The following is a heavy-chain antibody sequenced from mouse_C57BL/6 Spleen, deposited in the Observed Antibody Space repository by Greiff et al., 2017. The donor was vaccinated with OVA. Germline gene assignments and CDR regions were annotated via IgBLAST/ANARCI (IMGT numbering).Heavy chain of an antibody. CDR1: GYAFTNYL. Sequence: VQLQQSGAELVRPGTSVKVSCKASGYAFTNYLIEWVKQRPGQGLEWIGVINPGSGGTNYNEKFKGKATLTADKSSSTAYMHLSSLTSEDSAVYFCAITGTGFAYWGQGTLVTVSA. D-gene: IGHD4-1*01. V-gene: IGHV1-54*01. CDR3: AITGTGFAY. CDR2: INPGSGGT. J-gene: IGHJ3*01.